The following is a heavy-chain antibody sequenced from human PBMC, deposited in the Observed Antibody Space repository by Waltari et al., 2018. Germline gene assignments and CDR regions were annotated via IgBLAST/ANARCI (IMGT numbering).Heavy chain of an antibody. CDR1: GYTLTSYS. V-gene: IGHV1-2*02. D-gene: IGHD2-2*01. CDR3: ARESAFSTSWYPGFDP. CDR2: IKPNSGDT. Sequence: QGHLVQSGAEVQKPGASVKVTCKASGYTLTSYSMHWVRQAPGQGLEWLGMIKPNSGDTNYARKFQDRVTMTRDTSVNTAYMVVGRLTSDDTAVYFCARESAFSTSWYPGFDPWGQGTLVTVAS. J-gene: IGHJ5*02.